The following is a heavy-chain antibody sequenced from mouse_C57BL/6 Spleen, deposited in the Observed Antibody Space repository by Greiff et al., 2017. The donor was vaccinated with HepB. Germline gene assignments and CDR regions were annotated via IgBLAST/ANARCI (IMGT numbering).Heavy chain of an antibody. CDR1: GYAFSSYW. V-gene: IGHV1-80*01. D-gene: IGHD2-4*01. Sequence: QVQLKESGAELVKPGASVKISCKASGYAFSSYWMNWVKQRPGKGLEWIGQIYPGDGDTNYNGKFKGKATLTADKSSSTAYMQLSSLTSEDSAVYVCARGDYDRWYFDVWGTGTTVTVSS. CDR3: ARGDYDRWYFDV. J-gene: IGHJ1*03. CDR2: IYPGDGDT.